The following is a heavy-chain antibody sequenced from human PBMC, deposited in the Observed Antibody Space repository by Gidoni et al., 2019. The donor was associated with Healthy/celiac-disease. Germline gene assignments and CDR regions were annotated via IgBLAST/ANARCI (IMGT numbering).Heavy chain of an antibody. D-gene: IGHD2-2*01. CDR1: GGSFSGSY. CDR3: ARGTRYQLLFGRNYYYYMDV. CDR2: INHSGST. Sequence: QVQLQQWGAGLLKPSETLSLTCAVYGGSFSGSYWSWIRQPPGKGLEWIGEINHSGSTNYNPSLKSRVTISVDTSKNQFSLKLSSVTAADTAVYYCARGTRYQLLFGRNYYYYMDVWGKGTTVTVSS. J-gene: IGHJ6*03. V-gene: IGHV4-34*01.